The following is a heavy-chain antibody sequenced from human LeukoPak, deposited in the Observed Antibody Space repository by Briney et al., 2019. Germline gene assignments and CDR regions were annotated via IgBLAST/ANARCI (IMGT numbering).Heavy chain of an antibody. J-gene: IGHJ4*02. D-gene: IGHD6-13*01. Sequence: SETLSPTWAVYGGSFSTYYSSWIRQPPGKGLGWIGEINQSGIPNTNRSRKDRVTISVDPSQNQFSLGLRSVTAAARAVYYCASHRVNYGIAAAAGRSSVDYWGQGTLVTVSS. V-gene: IGHV4-34*01. CDR1: GGSFSTYY. CDR3: ASHRVNYGIAAAAGRSSVDY. CDR2: INQSGIP.